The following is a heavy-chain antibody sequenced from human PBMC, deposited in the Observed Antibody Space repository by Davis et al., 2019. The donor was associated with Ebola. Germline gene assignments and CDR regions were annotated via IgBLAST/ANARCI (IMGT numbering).Heavy chain of an antibody. V-gene: IGHV1-18*01. CDR1: GYTFTSYG. D-gene: IGHD4-23*01. Sequence: ASVKVSCKASGYTFTSYGISWVRQAPGQGLEWMGWISAYNGNTNYAQKFQGRVTITADESTSTAYMELSSLRSEDTAVYYCARMTTVDPDYWGQGTLVTVSS. CDR3: ARMTTVDPDY. J-gene: IGHJ4*02. CDR2: ISAYNGNT.